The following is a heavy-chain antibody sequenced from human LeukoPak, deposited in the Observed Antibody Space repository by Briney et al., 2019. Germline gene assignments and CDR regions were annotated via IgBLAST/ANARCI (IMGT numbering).Heavy chain of an antibody. CDR1: GGSISSSSYY. Sequence: PSETLSLTCTVSGGSISSSSYYWGWIRQPPGKGLEWIGSIYYSGSTYYNPSLKSRVTISVDTSKNQFSLKLSSVTAADTAVYYCASPSRSDLDAFDIWGQGTMLTVSS. CDR2: IYYSGST. CDR3: ASPSRSDLDAFDI. V-gene: IGHV4-39*01. D-gene: IGHD3-3*01. J-gene: IGHJ3*02.